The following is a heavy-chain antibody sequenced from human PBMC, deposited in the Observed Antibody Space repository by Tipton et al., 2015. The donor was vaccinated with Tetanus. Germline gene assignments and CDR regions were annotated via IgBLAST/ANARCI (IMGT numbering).Heavy chain of an antibody. D-gene: IGHD2-8*01. V-gene: IGHV4-30-2*03. CDR3: ARRQTYCTNGFCPFEN. Sequence: LRLSCTVSGGSISTGGYSWRWIRQPPGKGLEWIGSIYYSGSTYYNPSLKSRVTISVDTSKNQFSLRLSSVTAADTAVYYCARRQTYCTNGFCPFENWGQGTLVTVSS. CDR1: GGSISTGGYS. J-gene: IGHJ4*02. CDR2: IYYSGST.